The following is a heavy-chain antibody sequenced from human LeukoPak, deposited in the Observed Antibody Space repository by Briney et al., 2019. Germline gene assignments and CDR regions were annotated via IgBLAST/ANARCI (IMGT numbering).Heavy chain of an antibody. J-gene: IGHJ4*02. CDR3: ARSYSSSWSHFDY. CDR2: IYHSGST. CDR1: GFTFSSYSM. V-gene: IGHV4-4*02. Sequence: GSLRLSCAASGFTFSSYSMNWVRQPPGKGLEWIGEIYHSGSTNYNPSLKSRVTISVDKSKNQFSLKLSSVTAADTAVYYCARSYSSSWSHFDYWGQGTLVTVSS. D-gene: IGHD6-13*01.